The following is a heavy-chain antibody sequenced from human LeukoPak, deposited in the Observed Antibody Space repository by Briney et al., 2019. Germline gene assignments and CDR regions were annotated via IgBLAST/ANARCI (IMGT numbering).Heavy chain of an antibody. D-gene: IGHD6-13*01. CDR2: IRYDGTTT. V-gene: IGHV3-30*02. Sequence: GGSLKLPCATSGFTFVNYGIHWVRQAPGKGLEWVAFIRYDGTTTYYTDSVKGRFTVFRGDSKTTLYLQMNSLRPEDTAVYYCARGYREQQLANYWGQGTLVTVSS. J-gene: IGHJ4*02. CDR1: GFTFVNYG. CDR3: ARGYREQQLANY.